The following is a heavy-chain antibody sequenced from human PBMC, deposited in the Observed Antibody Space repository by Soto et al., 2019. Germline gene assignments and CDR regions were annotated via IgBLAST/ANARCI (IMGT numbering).Heavy chain of an antibody. Sequence: PGGSLRLSCAASGFTFSSYAMSWVRQAPGKGLEWVSAISGSGGSTYYADSVKGRFTISRDNSKNTLYLQMNSLRAEDTAVYYCAKDTFEGYCSGGSCYSIAFDIWGQGTMVTVSS. V-gene: IGHV3-23*01. D-gene: IGHD2-15*01. J-gene: IGHJ3*02. CDR1: GFTFSSYA. CDR3: AKDTFEGYCSGGSCYSIAFDI. CDR2: ISGSGGST.